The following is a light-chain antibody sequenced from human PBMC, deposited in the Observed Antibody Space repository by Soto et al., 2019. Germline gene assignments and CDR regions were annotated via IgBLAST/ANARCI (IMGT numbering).Light chain of an antibody. J-gene: IGKJ2*01. CDR1: QSVSSN. V-gene: IGKV3-15*01. CDR2: GAS. Sequence: EIVMTQSPATLSVSPGERATLSCRASQSVSSNLAWYQQKPGQAPRLLIYGASTRATGIPARFSGSGSGTEFTLTISSLQSEDFAVYYCQQYNNWPRGGMYTFGQGTKLEIK. CDR3: QQYNNWPRGGMYT.